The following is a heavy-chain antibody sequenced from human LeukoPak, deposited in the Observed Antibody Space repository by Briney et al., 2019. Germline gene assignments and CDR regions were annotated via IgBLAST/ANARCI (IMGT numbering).Heavy chain of an antibody. J-gene: IGHJ6*03. D-gene: IGHD2-2*02. CDR1: GFTFSSYA. Sequence: QPGGSLRLSCAASGFTFSSYAMSWVRQAPGKGLEWVSAVSGSGGSTYYTDSVKGRFTISRDNSKNTLYMQMNSLRAEDTSVYYCAKGGCGTNCYKYYYYKDVWGRGTTVIVSS. CDR2: VSGSGGST. V-gene: IGHV3-23*01. CDR3: AKGGCGTNCYKYYYYKDV.